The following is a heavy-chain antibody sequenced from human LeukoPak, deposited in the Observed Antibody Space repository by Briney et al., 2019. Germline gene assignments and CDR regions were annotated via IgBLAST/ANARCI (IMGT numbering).Heavy chain of an antibody. V-gene: IGHV1-69*13. CDR3: ARDHLLSDFWSGFHYYYYMDV. CDR1: GGTFSSYA. CDR2: IIPIFGTA. Sequence: SVKVSCKASGGTFSSYAISWVRQAPGQGLEWMGGIIPIFGTANYAQKFQGRVTITADESTSTAYMELSSLRSENTAVYYCARDHLLSDFWSGFHYYYYMDVWGKGTTVTVSS. J-gene: IGHJ6*03. D-gene: IGHD3-3*01.